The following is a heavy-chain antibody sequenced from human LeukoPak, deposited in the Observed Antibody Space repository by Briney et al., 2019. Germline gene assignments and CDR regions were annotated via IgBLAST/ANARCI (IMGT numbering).Heavy chain of an antibody. CDR2: FYYSGNT. CDR1: GGSISSSSYY. J-gene: IGHJ6*03. Sequence: SETLSLTCTVSGGSISSSSYYWGWIRQPPGKGLEWIGSFYYSGNTYYNPSLKSRVTISVDTSKNQFSLKLSSVTAADTAVYYCARGYCSGGSCYSYYYYNYMDVWGKGTTVTVSS. V-gene: IGHV4-39*07. D-gene: IGHD2-15*01. CDR3: ARGYCSGGSCYSYYYYNYMDV.